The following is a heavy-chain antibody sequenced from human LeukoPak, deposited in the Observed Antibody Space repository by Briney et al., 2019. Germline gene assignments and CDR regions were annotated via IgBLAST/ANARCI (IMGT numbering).Heavy chain of an antibody. CDR1: GGSISSSSYY. Sequence: SETLSLTCTVSGGSISSSSYYWGWIRQPPGKGLEWIGSISDSGSTYYNPSLKSRVTMSVDTSKNQFALSLSSVTAADTAVYYCAKVEGGYFYALDSWGQGTLATVHS. CDR2: ISDSGST. CDR3: AKVEGGYFYALDS. D-gene: IGHD5-12*01. J-gene: IGHJ4*02. V-gene: IGHV4-39*06.